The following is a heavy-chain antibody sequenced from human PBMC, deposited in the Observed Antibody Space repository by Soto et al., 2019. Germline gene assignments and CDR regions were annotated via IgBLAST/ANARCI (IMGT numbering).Heavy chain of an antibody. V-gene: IGHV1-3*01. Sequence: QVQLVQSGAEVKKPGASVKVSCKASGYTFTSYAMHWVRQAPGQRLEWMGWINAGNGNTKYSQKFQGRVTITRDTAESTAYMELSSLRSEGTAVSLCARGGSLPWYSAPWGRGTLVTVSS. J-gene: IGHJ2*01. D-gene: IGHD1-26*01. CDR2: INAGNGNT. CDR1: GYTFTSYA. CDR3: ARGGSLPWYSAP.